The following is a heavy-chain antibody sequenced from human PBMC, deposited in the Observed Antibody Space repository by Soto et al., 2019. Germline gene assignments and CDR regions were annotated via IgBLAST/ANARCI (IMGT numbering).Heavy chain of an antibody. D-gene: IGHD3-22*01. CDR2: IYHSGST. J-gene: IGHJ6*02. Sequence: SETLSLTCAVSGYSISSGYYWGWIRQPPGKGLEWIGSIYHSGSTYYNPSLKSRVTMSVDTSKNQFSLKLSSVTAADTAVYYCARVLRYYDSSGYYGADYYYYYGMDVWGQGTTVTVSS. CDR3: ARVLRYYDSSGYYGADYYYYYGMDV. V-gene: IGHV4-38-2*01. CDR1: GYSISSGYY.